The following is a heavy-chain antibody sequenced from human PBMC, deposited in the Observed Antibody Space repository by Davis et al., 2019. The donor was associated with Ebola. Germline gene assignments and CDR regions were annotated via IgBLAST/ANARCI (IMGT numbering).Heavy chain of an antibody. J-gene: IGHJ6*02. CDR2: ISAYNGNT. Sequence: ASVKVSCQASGGTLSSHAISRVRQAPGQGLEWMGWISAYNGNTNYAQKLQGRVTITADKSTSTAYMELSSLRSEDTAVYYCARWRYYYYGMDVWGQGTTVTVSS. CDR3: ARWRYYYYGMDV. V-gene: IGHV1-18*01. CDR1: GGTLSSHA.